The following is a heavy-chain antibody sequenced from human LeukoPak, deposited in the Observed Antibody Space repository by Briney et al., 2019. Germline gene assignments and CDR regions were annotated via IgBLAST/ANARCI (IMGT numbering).Heavy chain of an antibody. CDR3: ARVGDWGSSFDY. D-gene: IGHD7-27*01. J-gene: IGHJ4*02. CDR1: GFTFSSYG. V-gene: IGHV3-30*02. CDR2: IRYDGSNK. Sequence: GGSLRLSCAASGFTFSSYGMHWVRQAPGKGLEWVAFIRYDGSNKYYADSVKGRFTISRDNAKNSLYLQMNSLRAEDTAVYYCARVGDWGSSFDYWGQGTLVTVSS.